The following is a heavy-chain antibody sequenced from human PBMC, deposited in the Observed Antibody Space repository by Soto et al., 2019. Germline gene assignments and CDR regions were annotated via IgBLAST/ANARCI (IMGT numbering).Heavy chain of an antibody. V-gene: IGHV1-69*13. Sequence: SVKVSCKASGGTFSSYAISWVRQAPGQGLEWMGGIIPIFCTANYAQTFQGRVTITADESTSTAYMELSSLRSEDTAVYYCARERRPGIVGATHFDYWGQGTLVTVSS. J-gene: IGHJ4*02. CDR2: IIPIFCTA. CDR3: ARERRPGIVGATHFDY. CDR1: GGTFSSYA. D-gene: IGHD1-26*01.